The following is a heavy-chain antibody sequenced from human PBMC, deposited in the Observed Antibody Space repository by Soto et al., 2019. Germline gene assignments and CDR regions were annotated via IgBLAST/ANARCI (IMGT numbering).Heavy chain of an antibody. D-gene: IGHD6-6*01. Sequence: SETLSLTCTVSGGSISSYYWSWIRQPPGKGLEWIGYIYYSGSTNYNPSLKSRVTISVDTSKNQFSLKLSSVTAADTAVYYCARFLTRQKSIAARNNWLDPWGQGTLVTVSS. CDR2: IYYSGST. CDR3: ARFLTRQKSIAARNNWLDP. CDR1: GGSISSYY. V-gene: IGHV4-59*08. J-gene: IGHJ5*02.